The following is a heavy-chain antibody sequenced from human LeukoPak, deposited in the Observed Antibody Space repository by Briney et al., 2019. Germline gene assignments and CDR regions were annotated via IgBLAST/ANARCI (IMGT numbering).Heavy chain of an antibody. Sequence: GGSLRLSCAASGFTFSSYEMNWVRQAPGKGLEWVSVIYSGGSTYYADSVKGRFTISRDNSKSTLYIQMNSLRAEDTAVYYCARAKPKNMVRGLIMRRESRYYFDYWGQGTLVTVSS. D-gene: IGHD3-10*01. J-gene: IGHJ4*02. CDR2: IYSGGST. CDR1: GFTFSSYE. V-gene: IGHV3-53*01. CDR3: ARAKPKNMVRGLIMRRESRYYFDY.